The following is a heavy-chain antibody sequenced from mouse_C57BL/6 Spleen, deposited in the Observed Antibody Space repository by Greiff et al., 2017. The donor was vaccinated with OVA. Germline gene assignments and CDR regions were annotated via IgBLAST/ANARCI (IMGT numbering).Heavy chain of an antibody. CDR3: TSGFYYAMDY. Sequence: QVQLQQSGAELVRPGASVTLSCKASGYTFTDYEMHWVKQTPVHGLEWIGAIDPETGGTAYNQKFKGKAILTADKSYSTAYMELRSLTSEDSAVYYCTSGFYYAMDYWGQGTSVTVSS. CDR1: GYTFTDYE. V-gene: IGHV1-15*01. J-gene: IGHJ4*01. CDR2: IDPETGGT.